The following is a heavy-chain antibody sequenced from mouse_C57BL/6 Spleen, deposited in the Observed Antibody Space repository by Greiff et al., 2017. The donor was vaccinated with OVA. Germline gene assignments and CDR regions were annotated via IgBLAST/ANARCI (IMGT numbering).Heavy chain of an antibody. V-gene: IGHV5-17*01. CDR2: ISSGSSTI. CDR1: GFTFSDYG. Sequence: EVQVVESGGGLVKPGGSLKLSCAASGFTFSDYGMHWVRQAPETGLEWVAYISSGSSTIYYADTVKGRFTISRDNAKNTLFLQRTSLRSEDTAMYYCARERGYFDVWGTGTTVTVSS. CDR3: ARERGYFDV. J-gene: IGHJ1*03.